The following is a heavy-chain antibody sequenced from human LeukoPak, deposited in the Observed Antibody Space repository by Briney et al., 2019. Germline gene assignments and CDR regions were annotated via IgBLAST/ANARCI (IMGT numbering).Heavy chain of an antibody. CDR1: GFTFSSYS. J-gene: IGHJ4*02. V-gene: IGHV3-48*01. CDR3: ASPAPYYYGSGSYWIDY. CDR2: ISSSSTI. Sequence: PGGSLRLSCAASGFTFSSYSMNWVRQAPGKGLEWVSYISSSSTIYYADSVKGRFTISRDNAKNSLYLQMNSLRAEDTAVYYCASPAPYYYGSGSYWIDYWGQGTLVTVSS. D-gene: IGHD3-10*01.